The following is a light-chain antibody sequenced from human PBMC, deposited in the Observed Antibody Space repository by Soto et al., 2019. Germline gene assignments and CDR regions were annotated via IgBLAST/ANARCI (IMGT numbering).Light chain of an antibody. J-gene: IGKJ1*01. CDR2: GAS. V-gene: IGKV3-15*01. CDR1: QSVSIN. CDR3: QQYNNRPRT. Sequence: EIVMTQSPATLSVSPGVRATLSCRASQSVSINLAWYQQKPGQAPRLLIYGASTRATGIPARFSGSGSGTEFTLTISSLQSEDFVVYYCQQYNNRPRTFGQGTKVEIK.